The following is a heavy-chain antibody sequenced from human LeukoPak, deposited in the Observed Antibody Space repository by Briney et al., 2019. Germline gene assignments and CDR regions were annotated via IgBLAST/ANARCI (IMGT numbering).Heavy chain of an antibody. J-gene: IGHJ4*02. Sequence: PSETLSPTFSVYGGSFSGYYWSWIRQPPGKGLEWVGEINHSGSTNYNPSLKSRVTISVDTSKNQFSLKLSSVTAADTAVYYCARGAYYGSGSYHLGYWGQGTLVTVSS. CDR3: ARGAYYGSGSYHLGY. V-gene: IGHV4-34*01. CDR2: INHSGST. D-gene: IGHD3-10*01. CDR1: GGSFSGYY.